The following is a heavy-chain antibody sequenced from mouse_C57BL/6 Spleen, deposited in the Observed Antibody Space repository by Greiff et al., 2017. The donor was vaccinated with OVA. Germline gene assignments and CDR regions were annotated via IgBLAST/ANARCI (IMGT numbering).Heavy chain of an antibody. J-gene: IGHJ4*01. CDR3: ARNAMDY. V-gene: IGHV1-82*01. Sequence: QVQLKESGPELVKPGASVKISCKASGYAFSSSWMNWVKQRPGKGLEWIGRLYPGDGDTNYNGKFKGKATLTADKSSSTAYMQLSSLTSEDSAVYFCARNAMDYWGQGTSVTVSS. CDR2: LYPGDGDT. CDR1: GYAFSSSW.